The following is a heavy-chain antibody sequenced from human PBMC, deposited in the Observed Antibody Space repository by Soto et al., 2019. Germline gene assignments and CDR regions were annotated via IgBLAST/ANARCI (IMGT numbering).Heavy chain of an antibody. V-gene: IGHV4-59*11. CDR1: GGTTTSHY. CDR3: ARYARFPDS. CDR2: IAHTGDT. J-gene: IGHJ4*02. D-gene: IGHD2-2*01. Sequence: SETLSLTCTVSGGTTTSHYWSWMRQAPGQGLESIGYIAHTGDTNSNPSLNSRVTITMDTSKNQFFLNLTSVTAAGTAVYYCARYARFPDSWGRGTLVTVSS.